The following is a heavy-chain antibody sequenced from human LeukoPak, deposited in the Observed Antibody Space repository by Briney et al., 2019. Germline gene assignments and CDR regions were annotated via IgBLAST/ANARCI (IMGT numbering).Heavy chain of an antibody. D-gene: IGHD5-18*01. CDR3: ARDQAWIQGSSGDY. CDR2: IKQDGSEK. J-gene: IGHJ4*02. Sequence: GGSLRLSCAASGFTLSSYWMSWVRQAPGKGLEWVANIKQDGSEKYCVDSVKGRFTISRDNAKNSLFLQMNSVRAEDTAVYYCARDQAWIQGSSGDYWGQGTLVTVSS. CDR1: GFTLSSYW. V-gene: IGHV3-7*05.